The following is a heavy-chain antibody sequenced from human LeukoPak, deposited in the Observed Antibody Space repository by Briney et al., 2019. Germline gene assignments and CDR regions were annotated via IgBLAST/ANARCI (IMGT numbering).Heavy chain of an antibody. CDR1: GYSFRNYW. D-gene: IGHD3-10*01. Sequence: GESLRISCKGSGYSFRNYWITWVRQKPGRGLEWLGKIDPSDSYTDYSPSFQGDVTISVDKSISTVHLQWSSLKASDTAMYYCARPAISYYGAGTRPYGMDVWGQGTTVTVSS. CDR3: ARPAISYYGAGTRPYGMDV. CDR2: IDPSDSYT. J-gene: IGHJ6*02. V-gene: IGHV5-10-1*01.